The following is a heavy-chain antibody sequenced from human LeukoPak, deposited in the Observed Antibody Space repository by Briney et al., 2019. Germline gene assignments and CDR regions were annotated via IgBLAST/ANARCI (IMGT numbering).Heavy chain of an antibody. J-gene: IGHJ4*02. CDR2: IYYSGST. Sequence: PSDTLSLTCTVSGGSLSSYYWNWIRQPPGKGLEWMGYIYYSGSTNYNPSLTRRITISTDTSKNQFSLTLSSVTAADTAVYYCARLVYCGGDCYINDHWGEGTLVTVSS. V-gene: IGHV4-59*08. CDR3: ARLVYCGGDCYINDH. D-gene: IGHD2-21*02. CDR1: GGSLSSYY.